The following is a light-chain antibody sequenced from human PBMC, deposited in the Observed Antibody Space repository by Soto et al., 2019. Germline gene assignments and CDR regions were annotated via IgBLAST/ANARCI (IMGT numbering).Light chain of an antibody. Sequence: SALTQPRSVSGSPGQSVTISCTGTSSDVGGYNYVSWYQQHPGKAPKLMIYDVSKRPSGVPDRFSGSRSGNTASLTISGLQAEDEADYYCCSYAGIYTLFGTGTKVTVL. CDR3: CSYAGIYTL. CDR1: SSDVGGYNY. CDR2: DVS. J-gene: IGLJ1*01. V-gene: IGLV2-11*01.